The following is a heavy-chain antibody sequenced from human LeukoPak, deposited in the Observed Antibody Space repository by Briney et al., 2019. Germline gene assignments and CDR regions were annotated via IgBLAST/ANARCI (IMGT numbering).Heavy chain of an antibody. V-gene: IGHV4-34*01. CDR3: ARGYDFWSGYSFVGNWFDP. D-gene: IGHD3-3*01. Sequence: PSEILSLTCVVYGGSLSGYYWTWIRQPPGKGLEWIGEINRGGNTNYNPSLKSRVTISRDTSKNQFSLKLTSVTAADTAVYYCARGYDFWSGYSFVGNWFDPWGQGTLVTVSS. CDR2: INRGGNT. CDR1: GGSLSGYY. J-gene: IGHJ5*02.